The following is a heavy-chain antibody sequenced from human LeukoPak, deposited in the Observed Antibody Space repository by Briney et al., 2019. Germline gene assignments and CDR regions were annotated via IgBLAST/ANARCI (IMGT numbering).Heavy chain of an antibody. D-gene: IGHD3/OR15-3a*01. CDR3: VRGLVSNDAFDI. J-gene: IGHJ3*02. V-gene: IGHV3-33*01. Sequence: PGGSLRLSCAASGFTFSSYGMHWVRQAPGKGLEWVAVIWYDGSNKYYADSVKGRFTISRDNSKNTLYLQMNSLRAEDTAVYYCVRGLVSNDAFDIWGQGTMVTVSS. CDR2: IWYDGSNK. CDR1: GFTFSSYG.